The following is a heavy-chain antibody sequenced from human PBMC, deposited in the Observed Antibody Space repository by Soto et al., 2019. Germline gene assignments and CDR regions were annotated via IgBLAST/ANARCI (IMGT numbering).Heavy chain of an antibody. CDR1: GFTFANSW. CDR2: VTGDGHTI. Sequence: GSLRLSCAASGFTFANSWMHWIRQAPGKGPEWVSRVTGDGHTIQYADSVKGRFTVSRDNAKNTLYLQMNSLRAEDTAVYYCATAEVDYWGPGTLVTVSS. CDR3: ATAEVDY. V-gene: IGHV3-74*01. J-gene: IGHJ4*02.